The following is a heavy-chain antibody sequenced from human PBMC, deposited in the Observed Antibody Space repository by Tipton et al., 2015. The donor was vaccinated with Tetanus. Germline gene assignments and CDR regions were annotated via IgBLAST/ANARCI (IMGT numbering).Heavy chain of an antibody. CDR3: VNFATS. Sequence: SLRLSCAASGFTFSNYAMSWVRQAPGKGLEWVSGITGGNTYYADSVKGRFTISRDNAKNSLFLQMNSLRDEDTAVYYCVNFATSWGQGTLVTVSS. CDR2: ITGGNT. CDR1: GFTFSNYA. V-gene: IGHV3-23*01. J-gene: IGHJ5*02.